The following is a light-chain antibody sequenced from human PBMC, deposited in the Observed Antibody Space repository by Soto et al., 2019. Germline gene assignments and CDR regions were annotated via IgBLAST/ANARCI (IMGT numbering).Light chain of an antibody. J-gene: IGKJ2*01. CDR2: VAS. Sequence: DIQMTQSPSSLSASVGDRVTITCRASQSISSNLNWYQQKPGEAPKLLIYVASSLQSGVPSRFSGNESGTDYTLTISSLQPDDFATYYCQQSYSNPYTFGQGTKLEIK. V-gene: IGKV1-39*01. CDR3: QQSYSNPYT. CDR1: QSISSN.